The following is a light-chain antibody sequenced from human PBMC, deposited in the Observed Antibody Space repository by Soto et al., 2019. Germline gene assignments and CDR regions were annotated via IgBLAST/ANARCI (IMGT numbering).Light chain of an antibody. CDR3: HQYGSSQS. CDR2: CAS. CDR1: QSVSISY. Sequence: EIGLTQSPGTLSLSPGERATLSCRARQSVSISYLAWYQQKPVQAPRLLIYCASSRATGIPDRFSGSGSGTDFTLTISRLEPEDFAVYYCHQYGSSQSFGPGTKVDIK. V-gene: IGKV3-20*01. J-gene: IGKJ1*01.